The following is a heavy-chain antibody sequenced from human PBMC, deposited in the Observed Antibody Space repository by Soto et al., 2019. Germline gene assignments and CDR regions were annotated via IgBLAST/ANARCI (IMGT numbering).Heavy chain of an antibody. Sequence: GVLRLSCLGSGFNFDVYAVSWFRQAPGKGLEWVGLIRNKAYRGTTEYAASVKGRFTISRDESKSMLYLQMNSLKSEDTAVYYCAHIGDLPPNDVFSTWGQGTVVTVSS. CDR2: IRNKAYRGTT. CDR3: AHIGDLPPNDVFST. J-gene: IGHJ3*02. CDR1: GFNFDVYA. V-gene: IGHV3-49*03. D-gene: IGHD2-21*01.